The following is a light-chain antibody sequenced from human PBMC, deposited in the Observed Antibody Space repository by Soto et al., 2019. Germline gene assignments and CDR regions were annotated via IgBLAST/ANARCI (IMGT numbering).Light chain of an antibody. CDR3: QQCLNWPA. J-gene: IGKJ4*01. CDR1: QSIDRD. Sequence: EIVLTQSPATLSLSPGVRATLSCRASQSIDRDLAWYQQKPGQAPRLLIYEASNRATGIPPRFSGSGSGTDFTLTISTLEPEDFAVYYGQQCLNWPAFGGGTKVEIK. CDR2: EAS. V-gene: IGKV3-11*01.